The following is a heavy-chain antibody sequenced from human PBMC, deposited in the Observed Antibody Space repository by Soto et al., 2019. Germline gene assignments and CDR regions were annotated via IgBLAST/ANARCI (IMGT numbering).Heavy chain of an antibody. CDR3: ARGARLRSSGDAFDI. CDR1: GGSISSGGYS. Sequence: KPSETLSLTCAVSGGSISSGGYSWSWIRQPPGKGLEWIGYIYHSGSTYYNPSLKSRVTISVDRSKNQFSLKLSSVTAAGTAVYYCARGARLRSSGDAFDIWGQGTMVTVSS. D-gene: IGHD3-22*01. CDR2: IYHSGST. J-gene: IGHJ3*02. V-gene: IGHV4-30-2*01.